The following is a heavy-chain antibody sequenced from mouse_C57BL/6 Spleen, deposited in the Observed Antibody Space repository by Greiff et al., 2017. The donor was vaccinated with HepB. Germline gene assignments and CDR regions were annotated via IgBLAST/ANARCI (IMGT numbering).Heavy chain of an antibody. V-gene: IGHV1-81*01. Sequence: VHLVESGAELARPGASVKLSCKASGYTFTSYGISWVKQRTGQGLEWIGEIYPRSGNTYYNEKFKGKATLTADKSSSTAYMELRSLTSEDSAVYFCASGELTGTYYFDYWGQGTTLTVSS. CDR3: ASGELTGTYYFDY. CDR1: GYTFTSYG. J-gene: IGHJ2*01. D-gene: IGHD4-1*01. CDR2: IYPRSGNT.